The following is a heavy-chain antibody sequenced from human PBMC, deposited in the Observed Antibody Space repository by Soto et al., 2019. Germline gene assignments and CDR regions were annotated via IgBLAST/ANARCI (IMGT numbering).Heavy chain of an antibody. V-gene: IGHV4-34*01. Sequence: QMQLQQWGAGLLKPSETLSLTCAVSDGSFSGFYWTWIRQPPGKGLEWIGEINRGGTTNYNPSLKSRTIISLDTSKMTFSLKLIPVTAADMAVYYCARRGDEYIWGAYNGWGQGTLVTVSS. CDR2: INRGGTT. CDR1: DGSFSGFY. CDR3: ARRGDEYIWGAYNG. J-gene: IGHJ4*02. D-gene: IGHD3-16*01.